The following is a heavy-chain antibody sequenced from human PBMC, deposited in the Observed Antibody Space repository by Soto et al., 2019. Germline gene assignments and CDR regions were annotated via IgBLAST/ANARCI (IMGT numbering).Heavy chain of an antibody. V-gene: IGHV3-72*01. Sequence: GGSLRLSCAASGFTFSDHYMDWVRQAPGKGLEWVGRTRNKANSYTTEYAASVKGRFTISRDDSKNSLYLQMNSLKTEDTAVYYCASSRGGVGATFDDWGQGTLVTVSS. CDR3: ASSRGGVGATFDD. CDR1: GFTFSDHY. J-gene: IGHJ4*02. D-gene: IGHD1-26*01. CDR2: TRNKANSYTT.